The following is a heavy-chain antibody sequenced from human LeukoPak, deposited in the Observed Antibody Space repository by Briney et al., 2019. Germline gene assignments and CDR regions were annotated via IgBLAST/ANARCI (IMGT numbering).Heavy chain of an antibody. Sequence: GGSLRLSCAASGFTFSSSAMSWVRQAPGQGLEWVLGMSSSGGSTYYRDSVKGRFTISRDNSKNTLYLQMNSLRAEDTAVYYCARESGRGVLMVYDHNWFDPWGQGTLVTVSS. V-gene: IGHV3-23*01. CDR2: MSSSGGST. CDR3: ARESGRGVLMVYDHNWFDP. D-gene: IGHD2-8*01. CDR1: GFTFSSSA. J-gene: IGHJ5*02.